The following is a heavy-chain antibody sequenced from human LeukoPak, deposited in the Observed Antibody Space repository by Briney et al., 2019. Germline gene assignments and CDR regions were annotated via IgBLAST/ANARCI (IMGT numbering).Heavy chain of an antibody. CDR1: GFTFSSYA. D-gene: IGHD7-27*01. Sequence: GGSLRLSCAASGFTFSSYAMNWVRQAPGKGLEWVSYISSGGSGIYYADSVKGRFTISRDNAENSLYLQMTSLRAEDTAVYYCARDWGFDYWGQGTLVTVSS. CDR3: ARDWGFDY. J-gene: IGHJ4*02. V-gene: IGHV3-48*03. CDR2: ISSGGSGI.